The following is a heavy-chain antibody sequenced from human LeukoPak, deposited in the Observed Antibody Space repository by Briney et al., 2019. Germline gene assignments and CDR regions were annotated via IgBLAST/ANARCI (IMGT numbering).Heavy chain of an antibody. V-gene: IGHV4-34*01. J-gene: IGHJ4*02. CDR2: IYHGGST. Sequence: KPSETLSLTCAVYGRSFSGYYWGWIRQPPGKGLEWIGTIYHGGSTDSYTGRTYYKSSLKSRVTISVDTSNNQFSLTMASVTAADTAVYYCARLPRGLIRSYWGQGTLVTVSS. CDR3: ARLPRGLIRSY. D-gene: IGHD3-16*01. CDR1: GRSFSGYY.